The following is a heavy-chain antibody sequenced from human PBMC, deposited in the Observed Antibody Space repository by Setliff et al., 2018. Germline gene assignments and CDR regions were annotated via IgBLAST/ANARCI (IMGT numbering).Heavy chain of an antibody. Sequence: ASVKVSCKASGYTFTSYGISWVRQAPGQGLEWMGWISAYNGNTNYAQKLQGRVTITADESTRTAYMELSSVRFEDTAVYYCARDTRDRYDTSGHYLSLDYWGQGTLVTVSS. J-gene: IGHJ4*02. CDR3: ARDTRDRYDTSGHYLSLDY. V-gene: IGHV1-18*01. CDR2: ISAYNGNT. D-gene: IGHD3-22*01. CDR1: GYTFTSYG.